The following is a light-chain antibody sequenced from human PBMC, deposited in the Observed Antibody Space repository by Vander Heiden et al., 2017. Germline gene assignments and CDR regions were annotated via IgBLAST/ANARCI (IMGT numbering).Light chain of an antibody. J-gene: IGKJ3*01. CDR3: QQYDNLQFT. V-gene: IGKV1-33*01. CDR1: QDISNY. Sequence: DIQMTQSPSSLSASVEDRVTITCQASQDISNYLNWYQQKPGKAPKLLIYDASNLETGVPSRFSGSGSGTDFTFTISSLQPEDIATYYCQQYDNLQFTFGPGTKVDIK. CDR2: DAS.